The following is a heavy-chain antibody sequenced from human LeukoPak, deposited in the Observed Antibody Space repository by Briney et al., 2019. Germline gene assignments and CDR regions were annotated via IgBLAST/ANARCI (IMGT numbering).Heavy chain of an antibody. V-gene: IGHV4-4*07. Sequence: PETLSLTCTVSGASISNYYWTWIRQPAGKGLEWIGRMYSSGNTIYNPSLKSRVTMSVDTSKNQFSLTLSSVTAADTAVYYCARTRTYYMDVWAKGTTVTVSS. CDR2: MYSSGNT. CDR1: GASISNYY. J-gene: IGHJ6*03. CDR3: ARTRTYYMDV.